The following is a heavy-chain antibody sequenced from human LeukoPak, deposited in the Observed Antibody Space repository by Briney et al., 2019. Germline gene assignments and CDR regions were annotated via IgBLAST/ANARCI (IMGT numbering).Heavy chain of an antibody. CDR1: GYTFTSYG. J-gene: IGHJ4*02. D-gene: IGHD5-18*01. V-gene: IGHV1-18*01. CDR2: ISPYNGNT. CDR3: ARGRGYGYAWDY. Sequence: ASVKVSCKASGYTFTSYGVSWVRQAPGRGLEWMGWISPYNGNTNYAQKLQGRVTMTTDTSTSTVYMELRSLRSDDTAVYYCARGRGYGYAWDYWGQGTLVTVPS.